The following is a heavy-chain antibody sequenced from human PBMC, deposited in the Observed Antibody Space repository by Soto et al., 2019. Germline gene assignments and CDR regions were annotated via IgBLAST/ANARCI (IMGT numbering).Heavy chain of an antibody. CDR2: IWYDGSNK. Sequence: QVQLVESGGGVVQPGRSLRLSCAASGFTFSSYGMHWVRQAPGKGLEWVAVIWYDGSNKYYADSVKGRFTISRDNSKNTLYLQMNSLRAEDTAVYYCARDGYPYYDYVWGSYRYGYYFDYWGQGTLVTVSS. D-gene: IGHD3-16*02. V-gene: IGHV3-33*01. CDR1: GFTFSSYG. CDR3: ARDGYPYYDYVWGSYRYGYYFDY. J-gene: IGHJ4*02.